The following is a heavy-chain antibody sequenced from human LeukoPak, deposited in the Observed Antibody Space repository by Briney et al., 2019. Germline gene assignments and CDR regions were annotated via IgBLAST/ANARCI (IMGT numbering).Heavy chain of an antibody. J-gene: IGHJ4*02. D-gene: IGHD5-24*01. CDR3: ARGWLQLDY. CDR2: IYYSGST. V-gene: IGHV4-59*01. Sequence: PSETLSLTSTVSGGSISSYYWSWIRQPPGKGLEWIGYIYYSGSTNYNPSLKSRVTISVDTSKNQFSLKLSSVTTADTAVYYCARGWLQLDYWGQGTLVTVSS. CDR1: GGSISSYY.